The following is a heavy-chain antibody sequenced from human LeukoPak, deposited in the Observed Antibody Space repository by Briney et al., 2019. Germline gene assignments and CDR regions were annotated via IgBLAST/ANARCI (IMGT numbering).Heavy chain of an antibody. Sequence: GGSLRLSCAASGFTFSDYYMSWIRQAPGEGLEWVSYISSSGSTKYYADSVKGRITNSRDNAKNSLYLQMNSLRAEDTAVYYCARRRYNWNAIDYWGQGTLVTVSS. J-gene: IGHJ4*02. CDR2: ISSSGSTK. CDR1: GFTFSDYY. CDR3: ARRRYNWNAIDY. V-gene: IGHV3-11*01. D-gene: IGHD1-20*01.